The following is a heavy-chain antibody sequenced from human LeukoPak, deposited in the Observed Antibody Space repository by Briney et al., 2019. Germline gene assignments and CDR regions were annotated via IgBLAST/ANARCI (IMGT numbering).Heavy chain of an antibody. CDR2: INPNSGAT. J-gene: IGHJ4*02. CDR3: ARGVQAQDFDY. V-gene: IGHV1-2*02. Sequence: ASVKVSCKASGYTFTGYYMHWVRQAPGQGLEWMGWINPNSGATDYTQKFQGRVTMTRDTSISTAYMEVIGLTSDDTAVYYCARGVQAQDFDYWGQGTLVTVSS. CDR1: GYTFTGYY.